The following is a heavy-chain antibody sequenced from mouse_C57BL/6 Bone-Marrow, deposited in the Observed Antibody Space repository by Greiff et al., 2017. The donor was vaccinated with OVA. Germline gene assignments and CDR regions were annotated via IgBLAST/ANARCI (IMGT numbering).Heavy chain of an antibody. D-gene: IGHD2-1*01. CDR3: AREGVYVNYGY. V-gene: IGHV1-42*01. CDR1: GYSFTDYY. Sequence: VQLQQSGPELVKPGASVKISCKASGYSFTDYYMNWVKQSPEKSLEWIGEINPSTGGTTYNQKFKAKATLTVDKSSSTAYMQLSSLTSEDSAVYYCAREGVYVNYGYWGQGTTLTVSS. J-gene: IGHJ2*01. CDR2: INPSTGGT.